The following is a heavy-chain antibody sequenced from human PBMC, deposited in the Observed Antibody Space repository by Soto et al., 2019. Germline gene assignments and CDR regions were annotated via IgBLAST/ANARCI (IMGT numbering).Heavy chain of an antibody. CDR3: ARYNAASGTYYFDF. D-gene: IGHD6-13*01. CDR2: IYYSGST. Sequence: ETLSLTCTVSGGSISSYYWSWIRQPPGKGLEWIGYIYYSGSTNYNPSLKSRVTISVDISKSQFSLRLTSVTAADTAVYYCARYNAASGTYYFDFWGQGALVTVSS. CDR1: GGSISSYY. V-gene: IGHV4-59*12. J-gene: IGHJ4*02.